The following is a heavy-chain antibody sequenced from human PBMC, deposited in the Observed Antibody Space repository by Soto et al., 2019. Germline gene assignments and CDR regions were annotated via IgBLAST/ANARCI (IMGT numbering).Heavy chain of an antibody. Sequence: SVKVSCKASGGTFSSYAISWVRQAPGQGLEWMGRIIPIFGTANYAQKFQGRVTITADESTSTAYMELSSLISEDTAVYYCARDGGSSTSHFYYGMDVWGQGTTVPVSS. CDR2: IIPIFGTA. V-gene: IGHV1-69*13. CDR3: ARDGGSSTSHFYYGMDV. J-gene: IGHJ6*01. CDR1: GGTFSSYA. D-gene: IGHD6-6*01.